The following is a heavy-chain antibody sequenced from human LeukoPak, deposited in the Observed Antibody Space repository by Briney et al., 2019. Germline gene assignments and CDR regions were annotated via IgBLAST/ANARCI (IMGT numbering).Heavy chain of an antibody. D-gene: IGHD1-1*01. J-gene: IGHJ4*02. CDR3: ARDRGTWNDDGFDY. CDR2: IYISGST. CDR1: GYSISSGYY. Sequence: SETLSLTCTVSGYSISSGYYWSWIRQPAGMGLEWIGRIYISGSTNYNPSLKSRVTMSVDTSKNQFSLKLSSVTAADTAVYYCARDRGTWNDDGFDYWGQGTLVTVSS. V-gene: IGHV4-4*07.